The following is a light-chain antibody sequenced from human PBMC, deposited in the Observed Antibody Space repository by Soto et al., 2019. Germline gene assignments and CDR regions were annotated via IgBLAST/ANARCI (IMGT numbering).Light chain of an antibody. J-gene: IGKJ2*01. CDR2: GAS. CDR1: QSINNW. CDR3: QHYNGY. V-gene: IGKV1-5*03. Sequence: DIQMTQSPSTLSASVGDRVTITCRASQSINNWLAWYQLKPGNAPKLLIYGASSLESGVPSRFSGSGSGTEFTLTISSLQPDDFATYYCQHYNGYFGQGTKLELK.